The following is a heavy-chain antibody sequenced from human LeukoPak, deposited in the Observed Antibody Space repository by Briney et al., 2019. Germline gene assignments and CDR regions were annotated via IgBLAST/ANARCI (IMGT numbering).Heavy chain of an antibody. D-gene: IGHD4-17*01. CDR2: IYDNGRT. CDR3: ARFPNYDAYVRDY. CDR1: GGSISDDY. Sequence: PSETLSLTCTVSGGSISDDYWSWIRQPPGKGLEWIGFIYDNGRTSYNPSLKSRVTISGDTSKKQFSLKLNSLTAADTVVYYCARFPNYDAYVRDYWGQGTLVTVSS. J-gene: IGHJ4*02. V-gene: IGHV4-59*01.